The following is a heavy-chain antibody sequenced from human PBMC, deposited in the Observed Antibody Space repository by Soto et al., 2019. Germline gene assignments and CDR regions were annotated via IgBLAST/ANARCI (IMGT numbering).Heavy chain of an antibody. CDR3: AKGGLPIFGVVLAYMDV. V-gene: IGHV3-23*01. CDR1: GFTFSSYA. D-gene: IGHD3-3*01. CDR2: ISGSGGST. Sequence: GGSLRLSCAASGFTFSSYAMSWVRQAPGKGLEWVSAISGSGGSTYYADSVKGRFTISRDNSKNTLYLQMNSLRAEDTAVYYCAKGGLPIFGVVLAYMDVWGKGTTVTVSS. J-gene: IGHJ6*03.